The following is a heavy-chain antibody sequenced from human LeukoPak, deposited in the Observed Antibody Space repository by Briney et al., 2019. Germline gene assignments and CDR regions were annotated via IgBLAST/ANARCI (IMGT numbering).Heavy chain of an antibody. CDR1: GFTFNTYR. CDR3: ARGGRDRIVLDS. J-gene: IGHJ4*02. V-gene: IGHV3-21*01. CDR2: ITSSGNYI. D-gene: IGHD2-21*01. Sequence: GGSLRLSCVASGFTFNTYRMNWARQPPGKGLEWVASITSSGNYINYEDSVKGRFIISRDNANNSLYLQMHSLRVEDTAMYYCARGGRDRIVLDSWGQGTLVTVSS.